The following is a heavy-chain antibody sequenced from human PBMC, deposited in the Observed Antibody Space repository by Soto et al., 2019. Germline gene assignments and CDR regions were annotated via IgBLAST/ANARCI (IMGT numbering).Heavy chain of an antibody. D-gene: IGHD2-2*01. V-gene: IGHV3-30*04. CDR2: ISYHGRDE. Sequence: QVQLVESGGGVVQFGRSLRLSCAASGFTFTSYAMHWVRQAPGKGLEWVAAISYHGRDEYYADSVKGRFSISRDNSKTTLHLQMNSLGAEDTAVYYCARGRFSTTLYARFDPWGQGTLVTVSS. CDR1: GFTFTSYA. CDR3: ARGRFSTTLYARFDP. J-gene: IGHJ5*02.